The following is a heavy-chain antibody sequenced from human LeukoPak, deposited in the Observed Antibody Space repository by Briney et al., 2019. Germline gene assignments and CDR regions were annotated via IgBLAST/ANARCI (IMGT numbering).Heavy chain of an antibody. V-gene: IGHV4-59*01. CDR3: ASGGSGTYYPFDY. D-gene: IGHD3-10*01. J-gene: IGHJ4*02. Sequence: SETLSLTCTVSGGSISSYYWSWIRQPPGKGLEWIGYIYYTGSTNYNPSLKSRVTISVDTSKNQFSLKLTSVTAADTAVYYCASGGSGTYYPFDYWGQGTLVTVSS. CDR2: IYYTGST. CDR1: GGSISSYY.